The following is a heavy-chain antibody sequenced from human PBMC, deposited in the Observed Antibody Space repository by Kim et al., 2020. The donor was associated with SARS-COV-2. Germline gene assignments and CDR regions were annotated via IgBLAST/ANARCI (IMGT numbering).Heavy chain of an antibody. Sequence: GGSLRLSCGASGFTFSSSWMHWVRQAPGKGLVWVSRINSDGSNTNYADSVKGRFTISRDNAKNTLYLQMNSLRGEDTAVYHCARDSRGVQTSNWGQGTLVTVSS. J-gene: IGHJ4*02. D-gene: IGHD2-2*01. CDR3: ARDSRGVQTSN. CDR2: INSDGSNT. V-gene: IGHV3-74*01. CDR1: GFTFSSSW.